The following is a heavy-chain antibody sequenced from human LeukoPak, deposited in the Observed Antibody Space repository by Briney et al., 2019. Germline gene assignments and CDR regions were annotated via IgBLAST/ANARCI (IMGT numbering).Heavy chain of an antibody. CDR1: GFTVISNY. V-gene: IGHV3-53*01. J-gene: IGHJ6*04. D-gene: IGHD3-3*01. CDR3: ARDTIFGVVKMGSDV. Sequence: GGSLRLSCAASGFTVISNYMSWVRQAPGKGLEWVSVIYSGGSTYYADSVKGRFTISRDNSKNTLYLQMNSLRAEDTAVYYCARDTIFGVVKMGSDVWGKGTTVTVSS. CDR2: IYSGGST.